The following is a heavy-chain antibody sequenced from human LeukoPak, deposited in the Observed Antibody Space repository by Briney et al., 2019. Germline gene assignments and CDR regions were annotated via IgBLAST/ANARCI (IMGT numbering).Heavy chain of an antibody. J-gene: IGHJ4*02. CDR1: GGSISSYY. CDR2: IYYSGST. Sequence: SETLSLTCTVSGGSISSYYWSWIRQPPGKGLEWIGYIYYSGSTNYNPSLKSRVTMSVDTSKNQFSLKLSSVTAADTAVYYCARDEDQEFDYWGQGTLVTVSS. CDR3: ARDEDQEFDY. V-gene: IGHV4-59*12.